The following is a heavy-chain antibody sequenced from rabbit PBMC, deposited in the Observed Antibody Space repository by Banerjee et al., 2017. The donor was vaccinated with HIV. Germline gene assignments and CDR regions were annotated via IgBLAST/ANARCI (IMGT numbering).Heavy chain of an antibody. CDR2: IDPVFGGT. J-gene: IGHJ4*01. CDR3: ARDDGHATKL. D-gene: IGHD6-1*01. CDR1: GFDVNTYY. Sequence: QLKESGGGLVQPGGSLKLSCKASGFDVNTYYMSWVRQAPGKGLEWIGYIDPVFGGTYYTSWVNGRFTISSHNAQNTLYLQLNSLTAADTATYFCARDDGHATKLWGQGTLVTVS. V-gene: IGHV1S7*01.